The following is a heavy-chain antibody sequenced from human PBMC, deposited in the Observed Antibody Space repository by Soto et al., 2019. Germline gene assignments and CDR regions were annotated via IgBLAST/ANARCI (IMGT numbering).Heavy chain of an antibody. V-gene: IGHV1-18*01. Sequence: QVHLVQSGVEVKTPGASVKVSCQASGYTFFTYDISWVRQAPGQGLEWMGWISTYSGDTKYAQKFQGRVTTTTDTSTATAYLELSSLRSDDTAVYYCARHHGPTTSENWFAPWGQGTLVTVSS. D-gene: IGHD5-12*01. CDR3: ARHHGPTTSENWFAP. CDR1: GYTFFTYD. CDR2: ISTYSGDT. J-gene: IGHJ5*02.